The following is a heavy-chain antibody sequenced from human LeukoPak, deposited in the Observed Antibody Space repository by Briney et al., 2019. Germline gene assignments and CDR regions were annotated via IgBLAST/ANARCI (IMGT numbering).Heavy chain of an antibody. CDR3: ARWITTEYYFDY. J-gene: IGHJ4*02. CDR1: GGSFSGYY. CDR2: INHSGST. Sequence: PSETLSLTCAVYGGSFSGYYWSWIRQPPGKGLEWIGEINHSGSTNHNPPLKSRVTISVDTSKNQFSLKLSSVTAADTAVYYCARWITTEYYFDYWGQGTLVTVSS. D-gene: IGHD4-11*01. V-gene: IGHV4-34*01.